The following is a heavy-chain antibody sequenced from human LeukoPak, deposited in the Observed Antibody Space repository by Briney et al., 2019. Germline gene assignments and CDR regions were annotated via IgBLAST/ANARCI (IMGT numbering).Heavy chain of an antibody. CDR2: IFYSGST. CDR3: ARRVRGYYDSSWNRLGWFDP. Sequence: PSETLPLTCTVSGGSISTSNYYWGWIRQPPGKGLEWIGNIFYSGSTYYSPSLKSRVTISLDTSRNQFSLKLNSVTAADTAVYYCARRVRGYYDSSWNRLGWFDPWGQGTLVTVSS. V-gene: IGHV4-39*07. CDR1: GGSISTSNYY. D-gene: IGHD3-22*01. J-gene: IGHJ5*02.